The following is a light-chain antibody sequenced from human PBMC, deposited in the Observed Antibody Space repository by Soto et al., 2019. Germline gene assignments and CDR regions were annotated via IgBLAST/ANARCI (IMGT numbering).Light chain of an antibody. CDR3: QHYNSWPRTWT. CDR1: QSISRW. J-gene: IGKJ1*01. Sequence: DIQITQSPSTLSASVGDRVTITCRASQSISRWLAWYQQKPGKAPKLLIYDASSLESGVPSRLSGSGSGTEFTLTSSSLQSEDFAVYHCQHYNSWPRTWTFGQGTKVDIK. V-gene: IGKV1-5*01. CDR2: DAS.